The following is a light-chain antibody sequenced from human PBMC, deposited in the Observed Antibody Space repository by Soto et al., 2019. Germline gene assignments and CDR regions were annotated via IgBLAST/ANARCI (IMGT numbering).Light chain of an antibody. Sequence: EIVLTQSPGTLSLSPGERATLSCRASQSVSSSYLAWYQQKPGQAPRLLIYGASSRATGIPHRFSGSGSGTDFTLTISRLEPEDFALYYCQQSGSSSWTFGQGTKVEIK. CDR1: QSVSSSY. J-gene: IGKJ1*01. CDR2: GAS. V-gene: IGKV3-20*01. CDR3: QQSGSSSWT.